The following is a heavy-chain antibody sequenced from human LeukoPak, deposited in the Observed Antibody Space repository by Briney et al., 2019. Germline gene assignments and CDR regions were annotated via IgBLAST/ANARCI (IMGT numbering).Heavy chain of an antibody. CDR2: VWYDGNNK. J-gene: IGHJ5*02. V-gene: IGHV3-33*01. CDR3: ARKLSPNWFDP. D-gene: IGHD1-1*01. CDR1: GFTFSSYG. Sequence: GGSLRLSCAASGFTFSSYGMHWVRQAPGKGLEWVAVVWYDGNNKYYADSVKDRFTISRDNSKNTLYLQMNSLRAEDTAVYYCARKLSPNWFDPWGQGTLVTVSS.